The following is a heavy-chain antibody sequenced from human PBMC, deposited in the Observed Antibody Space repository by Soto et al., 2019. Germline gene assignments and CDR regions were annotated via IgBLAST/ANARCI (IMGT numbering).Heavy chain of an antibody. Sequence: RASVKVSCKASGGTLSSYAISWVRQAPGQGLEWMGGIIPIFGTANYAQKFQGRVTITADESTSTAYMELSSLRSEDTAVYYCARQSRTVVTAILYLRYYGMDVWGQGTTVTVSS. CDR1: GGTLSSYA. CDR2: IIPIFGTA. CDR3: ARQSRTVVTAILYLRYYGMDV. J-gene: IGHJ6*02. D-gene: IGHD2-21*02. V-gene: IGHV1-69*13.